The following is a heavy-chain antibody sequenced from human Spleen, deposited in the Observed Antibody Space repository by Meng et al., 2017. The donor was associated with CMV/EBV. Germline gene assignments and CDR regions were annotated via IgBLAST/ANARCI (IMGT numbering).Heavy chain of an antibody. D-gene: IGHD3-10*01. CDR3: TRVLLWFGELFDP. V-gene: IGHV3-49*04. Sequence: GESLKISCTASGFTFGDYAMSWVRQAPGKGLEWVGCIRSKAYGGTTEYAASVKGRFTISRDDSKSIAYLQMNSLKTEDTSVYYCTRVLLWFGELFDPWGQGTLVTVSS. J-gene: IGHJ5*02. CDR1: GFTFGDYA. CDR2: IRSKAYGGTT.